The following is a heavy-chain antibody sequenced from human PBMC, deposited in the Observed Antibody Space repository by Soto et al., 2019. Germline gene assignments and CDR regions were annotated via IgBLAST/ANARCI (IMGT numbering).Heavy chain of an antibody. CDR2: ISSSSSTI. CDR3: ARENYDILTGYDY. D-gene: IGHD3-9*01. Sequence: VGSLRLSCAASGFTFSSYSMNWVRQAPGKGLEWVSYISSSSSTIYYADSVKGRFTISRDNAKNSLYLQMNSLRDEDTAVYYCARENYDILTGYDYWGQGTLVTVSS. V-gene: IGHV3-48*02. J-gene: IGHJ4*02. CDR1: GFTFSSYS.